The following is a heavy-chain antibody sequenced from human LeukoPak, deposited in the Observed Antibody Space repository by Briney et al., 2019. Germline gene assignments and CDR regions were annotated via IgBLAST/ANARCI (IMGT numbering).Heavy chain of an antibody. CDR1: GGFFSGYY. D-gene: IGHD3-22*01. V-gene: IGHV4-34*01. J-gene: IGHJ5*02. CDR2: INHSGST. CDR3: ARGRRTMIGACWFDP. Sequence: SETLSLTCAVYGGFFSGYYWSWIRQPPGKGLEWIGEINHSGSTNYNPSLKSRVTISVDTSKKQFSLKLSSVTAADTAVYYCARGRRTMIGACWFDPWGQGTLVTVSS.